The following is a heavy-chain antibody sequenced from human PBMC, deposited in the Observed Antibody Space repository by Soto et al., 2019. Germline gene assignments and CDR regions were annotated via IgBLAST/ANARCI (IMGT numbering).Heavy chain of an antibody. Sequence: SAEVSCNESGVAFSSRAISWARHAPRQGLEWMGGIIPIFGTANYAQKFQGRVTITADESTSTAYMELSSLRSEDTAVYYCARDRTTSIVGAPDAFDIWGQGTMVTVSS. CDR1: GVAFSSRA. CDR2: IIPIFGTA. J-gene: IGHJ3*02. V-gene: IGHV1-69*01. CDR3: ARDRTTSIVGAPDAFDI. D-gene: IGHD1-26*01.